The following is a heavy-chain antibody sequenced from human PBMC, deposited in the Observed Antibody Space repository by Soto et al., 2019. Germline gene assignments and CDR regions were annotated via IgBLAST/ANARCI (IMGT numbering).Heavy chain of an antibody. J-gene: IGHJ4*02. CDR1: GFTFSSYA. CDR2: ISSSGSTI. D-gene: IGHD2-15*01. V-gene: IGHV3-11*01. CDR3: ARDGDCSGGSCYFPGFDY. Sequence: GGSLRLSCAASGFTFSSYAMSWIRQAPGKGLEWVSYISSSGSTIYYADSVKGRFTISRDNAKNSLYLQMNSLRAEDTAVYYCARDGDCSGGSCYFPGFDYWGQGTLVTVSS.